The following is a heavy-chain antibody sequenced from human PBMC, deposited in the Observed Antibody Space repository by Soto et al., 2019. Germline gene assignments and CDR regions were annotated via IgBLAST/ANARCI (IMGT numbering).Heavy chain of an antibody. D-gene: IGHD6-13*01. V-gene: IGHV3-48*02. J-gene: IGHJ4*02. CDR2: ISGTSTTI. Sequence: GGSLRLSCAASGFTFSTYSMNWFRQAPGKGLEWVSYISGTSTTIYYAASVKGRFTISRDNAANSLYLQMNSLRDEDTAMYYCARGVAATGTGYFDYWAQGILVTVSS. CDR3: ARGVAATGTGYFDY. CDR1: GFTFSTYS.